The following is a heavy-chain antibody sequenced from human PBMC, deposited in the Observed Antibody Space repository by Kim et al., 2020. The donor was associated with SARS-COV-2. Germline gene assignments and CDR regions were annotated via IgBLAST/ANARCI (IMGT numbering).Heavy chain of an antibody. Sequence: SETLSLTCTVSGGSISSYYWSWIRQPPGKGLEWIGYIYYSGSTNYNPSLKSRVTISVDTSKNQFSLKLSSVTAADTAVYYCARGGGSGSYLQGGPYYYYYGMDVWGQGTTVTVSS. V-gene: IGHV4-59*13. CDR1: GGSISSYY. J-gene: IGHJ6*02. CDR3: ARGGGSGSYLQGGPYYYYYGMDV. D-gene: IGHD3-10*01. CDR2: IYYSGST.